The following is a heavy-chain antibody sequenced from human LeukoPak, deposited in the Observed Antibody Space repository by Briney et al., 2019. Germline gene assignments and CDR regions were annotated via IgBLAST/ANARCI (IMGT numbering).Heavy chain of an antibody. CDR3: ARSHGVLTGYYALGY. CDR1: GYTFTSYY. J-gene: IGHJ4*02. CDR2: INPSGGST. V-gene: IGHV1-46*01. Sequence: ASVKVSCKASGYTFTSYYMHWVRQAPGQGLEWMGIINPSGGSTSYAQKFQGRVTITRDTSTSTVYMGLSSLRSEDTAVHYCARSHGVLTGYYALGYWGQGTLVTVSS. D-gene: IGHD3-9*01.